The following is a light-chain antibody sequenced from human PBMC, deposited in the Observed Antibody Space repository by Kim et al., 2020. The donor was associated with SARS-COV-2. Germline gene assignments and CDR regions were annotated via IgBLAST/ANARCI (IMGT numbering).Light chain of an antibody. J-gene: IGKJ2*01. V-gene: IGKV1-17*03. CDR2: DAS. Sequence: DIQMTQSPSAMSASLGDRVTITCRASQGISSFLSWFQQKPGKVPKRLIYDASTLQSAVPSKFSSSGSWAEFTLTITSLQPDDFATYCCLQDTSFSYTFGQGTKLEI. CDR1: QGISSF. CDR3: LQDTSFSYT.